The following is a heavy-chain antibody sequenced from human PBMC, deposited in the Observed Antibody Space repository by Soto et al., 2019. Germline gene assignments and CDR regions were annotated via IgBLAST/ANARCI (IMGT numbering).Heavy chain of an antibody. D-gene: IGHD6-19*01. CDR3: SRRTSGWYFDY. V-gene: IGHV3-23*01. CDR1: GFTFSSYA. Sequence: EVQLLESGGGLVQPGGSLRLSCAASGFTFSSYAMSWVRQAPGKGLEWVSVISGSGDSTYYADSVKGRFTLSRDNSKNTLYLQRNSLRAEDMAVYYCSRRTSGWYFDYWGQGTLVTVSS. CDR2: ISGSGDST. J-gene: IGHJ4*02.